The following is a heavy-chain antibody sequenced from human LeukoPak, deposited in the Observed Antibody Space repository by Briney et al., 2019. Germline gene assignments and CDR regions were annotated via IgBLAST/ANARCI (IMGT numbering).Heavy chain of an antibody. V-gene: IGHV4-61*08. CDR2: IYNSGST. Sequence: SETLSLTCAVSGGSISSGGYSWSWIRQPPGKGLEWIGYIYNSGSTDHNPSLKSRVTISVDTSKNQFSLNLSSVTAADTAMYYCARVPPGGYHYGMDVWGQGTTVTVSS. CDR3: ARVPPGGYHYGMDV. J-gene: IGHJ6*02. D-gene: IGHD3-10*01. CDR1: GGSISSGGYS.